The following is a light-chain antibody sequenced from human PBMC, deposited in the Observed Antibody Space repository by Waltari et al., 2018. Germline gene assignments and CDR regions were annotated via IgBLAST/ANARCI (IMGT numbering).Light chain of an antibody. CDR1: QSFSASF. CDR3: QHYGTSPPFT. J-gene: IGKJ3*01. Sequence: DIVLTQSPATLSLSPGERATLSCRASQSFSASFLAWYQQKPGQAPRLLIYGASSRATGIPDRFSGSGSGTDFTLTISSLEPEDFAVYYCQHYGTSPPFTFGPGTKVDIK. V-gene: IGKV3-20*01. CDR2: GAS.